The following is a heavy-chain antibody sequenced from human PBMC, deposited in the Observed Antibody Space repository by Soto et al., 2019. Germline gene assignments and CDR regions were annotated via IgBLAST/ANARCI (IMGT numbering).Heavy chain of an antibody. CDR3: ARDSGWRRNYYDSSGKPFDY. CDR2: INPNSGGT. D-gene: IGHD3-22*01. CDR1: GYTFTGYY. V-gene: IGHV1-2*02. J-gene: IGHJ4*02. Sequence: ASVKVSCKASGYTFTGYYMHWVRQAPGQGLEWMGWINPNSGGTNYAQKFQGRVTMTRDTSISTAYMELSRLRSDDTAVYYCARDSGWRRNYYDSSGKPFDYWGQGTLVTVSS.